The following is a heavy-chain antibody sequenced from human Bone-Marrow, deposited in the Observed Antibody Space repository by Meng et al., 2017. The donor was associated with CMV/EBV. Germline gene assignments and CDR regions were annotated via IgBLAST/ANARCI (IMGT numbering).Heavy chain of an antibody. D-gene: IGHD5-18*01. CDR1: KFTFSSYS. CDR3: ASGYSYGDYFDY. J-gene: IGHJ4*01. CDR2: ISSSSSYI. Sequence: GESLKISCEASKFTFSSYSMNWVRQAPGKGLEWVSSISSSSSYIYYADSVKGRFTISRDNAKNSLYLQMNSLRAEDTAVYYCASGYSYGDYFDYWGQGTLVTVSS. V-gene: IGHV3-21*01.